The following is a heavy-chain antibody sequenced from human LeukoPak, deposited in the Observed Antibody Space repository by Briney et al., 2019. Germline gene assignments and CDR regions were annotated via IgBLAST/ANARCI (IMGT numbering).Heavy chain of an antibody. D-gene: IGHD3-22*01. CDR2: IKSKADGGTT. V-gene: IGHV3-15*01. CDR3: TTYYYDSSGYPFDDAFDI. Sequence: GGSLRLSCAASGFTFSSYSMNWVRQAPGKGLEWVGRIKSKADGGTTDYAAPVKGRFTISRDDSKNTLYLQMNSLKTEDTAVYYCTTYYYDSSGYPFDDAFDIWGQGTMVTVSS. CDR1: GFTFSSYS. J-gene: IGHJ3*02.